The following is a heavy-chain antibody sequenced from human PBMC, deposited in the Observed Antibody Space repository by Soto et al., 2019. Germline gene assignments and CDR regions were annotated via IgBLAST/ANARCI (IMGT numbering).Heavy chain of an antibody. J-gene: IGHJ4*02. Sequence: SLTCPVSGGSINTFYWSWVRQPAGKGLEWIGRIFSSGSTSFNPSLESRVAMSVDTSKNHFSLNLSSVTAADMAVYYCARGGSYSAYNFAHGIQLWSFDFWGQGALVTVSS. V-gene: IGHV4-4*07. CDR3: ARGGSYSAYNFAHGIQLWSFDF. CDR2: IFSSGST. D-gene: IGHD5-12*01. CDR1: GGSINTFY.